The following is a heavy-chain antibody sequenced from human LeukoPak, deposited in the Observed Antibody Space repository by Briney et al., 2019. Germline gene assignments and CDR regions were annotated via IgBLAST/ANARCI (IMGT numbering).Heavy chain of an antibody. J-gene: IGHJ4*02. D-gene: IGHD5-12*01. V-gene: IGHV1-8*01. CDR3: ARVGRIVATTSLRY. CDR2: MNPNSGNT. CDR1: GYTFTSYD. Sequence: ASVKVSCKASGYTFTSYDINWVRQATGQGLEWMGWMNPNSGNTGYAQKFQGRVTMTRNTSISTAYVELSSLRSEDTAVYYCARVGRIVATTSLRYWGQGTLVPVSS.